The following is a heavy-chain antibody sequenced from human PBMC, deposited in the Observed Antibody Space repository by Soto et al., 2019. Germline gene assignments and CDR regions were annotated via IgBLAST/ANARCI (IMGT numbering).Heavy chain of an antibody. CDR2: ISGSGGST. Sequence: GGSLRLSCAASGFTFSSYAMSWVRQAPGKRLEWVSAISGSGGSTYYADSVKGRFTISRDNSKNTLYLQMNSLRAEDTAVYYCAMIAEWLRDGMDVWGQGTTVTVSS. J-gene: IGHJ6*02. CDR1: GFTFSSYA. D-gene: IGHD5-12*01. V-gene: IGHV3-23*01. CDR3: AMIAEWLRDGMDV.